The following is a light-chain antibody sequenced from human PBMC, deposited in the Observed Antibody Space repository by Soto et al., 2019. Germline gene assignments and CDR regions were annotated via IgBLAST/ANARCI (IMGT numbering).Light chain of an antibody. CDR3: SSYTSGTTPVV. CDR1: SSDVGGYNY. Sequence: QSVLTQPASVSGSPGQSMTISCTGTSSDVGGYNYVSWYQQHPGKDPKLVIYDVSNRPSGVSNRFSGSKSGNTASLTISGLQAEDEADYYCSSYTSGTTPVVFGGGTKLTVL. V-gene: IGLV2-14*01. CDR2: DVS. J-gene: IGLJ2*01.